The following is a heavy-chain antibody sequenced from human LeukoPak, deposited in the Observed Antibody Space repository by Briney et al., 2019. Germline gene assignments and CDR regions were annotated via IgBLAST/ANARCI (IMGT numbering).Heavy chain of an antibody. CDR3: AREGIGSGSYLFDY. CDR2: VNPASGGT. Sequence: GASVKVSCKASGYTFIAYYMHWVRQAPGQGLEWMGWVNPASGGTNYAQKFQGRVTMTRDTSTSTVYMELSSLRSEDTAVYYCAREGIGSGSYLFDYWGQGTLITVSS. D-gene: IGHD1-26*01. CDR1: GYTFIAYY. V-gene: IGHV1-2*02. J-gene: IGHJ4*02.